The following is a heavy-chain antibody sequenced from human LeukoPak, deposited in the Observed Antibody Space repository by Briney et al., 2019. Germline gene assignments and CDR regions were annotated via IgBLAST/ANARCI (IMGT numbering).Heavy chain of an antibody. V-gene: IGHV3-11*04. CDR2: ISSSGSTR. Sequence: GGSLRLSCAASGFTFSDYYMSWIRQAPGKGLEWVSYISSSGSTRYYAHSVQGRFTISRDNAKNSRYLQMSSLRAEDTAVYYCAREGRRTYDDFDYWGQGTLVTVSS. CDR1: GFTFSDYY. D-gene: IGHD5-12*01. J-gene: IGHJ4*02. CDR3: AREGRRTYDDFDY.